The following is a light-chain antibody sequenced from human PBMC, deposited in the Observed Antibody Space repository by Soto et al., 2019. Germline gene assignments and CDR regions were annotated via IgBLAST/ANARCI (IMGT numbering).Light chain of an antibody. J-gene: IGKJ1*01. Sequence: DVQMTRWPSPLPGSVSDRLKSTGRASQSISSWLAWYQQKPGKAPKLLIYDASSLESGVPSRFSGSGSGTEFTLIISSLQPDDFATYYCQQYNSYWTFGQGTKVDIK. V-gene: IGKV1-5*01. CDR3: QQYNSYWT. CDR2: DAS. CDR1: QSISSW.